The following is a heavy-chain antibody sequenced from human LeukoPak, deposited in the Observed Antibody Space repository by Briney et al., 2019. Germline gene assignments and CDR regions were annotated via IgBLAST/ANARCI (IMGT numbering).Heavy chain of an antibody. J-gene: IGHJ4*02. CDR3: AKTLCSGGSCYFFDY. CDR2: ISGSGGST. V-gene: IGHV3-23*01. Sequence: GGSLRLSCAASGFTFSSYGMSWVRQAPGKGQAWVSAISGSGGSTYYADSVKGRFTISRDNSKNTLYLQMNSLRAEDTAVYYCAKTLCSGGSCYFFDYWGQGTLVTVSS. D-gene: IGHD2-15*01. CDR1: GFTFSSYG.